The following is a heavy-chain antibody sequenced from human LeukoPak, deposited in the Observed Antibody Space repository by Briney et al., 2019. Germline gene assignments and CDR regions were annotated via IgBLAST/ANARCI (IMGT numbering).Heavy chain of an antibody. CDR1: GGSISSYY. CDR3: AKLAYCGADCYLPDY. V-gene: IGHV4-59*01. Sequence: SETLSLTCTVSGGSISSYYWSWFRQPPGKGLEWIGHIYYSGSTNYNPSLKSRVTISVDTSKNQISLKLSSVTAADPAVYYCAKLAYCGADCYLPDYWGQGTLVTVSS. D-gene: IGHD2-21*02. CDR2: IYYSGST. J-gene: IGHJ4*02.